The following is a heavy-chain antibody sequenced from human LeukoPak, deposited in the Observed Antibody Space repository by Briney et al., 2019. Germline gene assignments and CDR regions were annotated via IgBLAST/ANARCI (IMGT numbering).Heavy chain of an antibody. V-gene: IGHV1-69*06. CDR2: IIPIFGTA. CDR1: GGTFTNYA. D-gene: IGHD1-14*01. Sequence: GASVKVSCKASGGTFTNYAVSWVRQAPGQGLEWMGGIIPIFGTANYAQKFQGRVTITADKSTSTAYMELSSLRSEDTAVHYCARDPGWGPDSTAFDIWGQGTMVTVSS. J-gene: IGHJ3*02. CDR3: ARDPGWGPDSTAFDI.